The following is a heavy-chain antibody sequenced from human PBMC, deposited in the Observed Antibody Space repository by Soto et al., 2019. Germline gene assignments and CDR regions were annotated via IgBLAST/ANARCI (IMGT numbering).Heavy chain of an antibody. D-gene: IGHD3-9*01. V-gene: IGHV3-23*01. Sequence: GGSLRLSCAASGFTFSSYVMSWVRQAPGKGREWVSAISERGGSTYYADSVKGRFTISRDNSKNTLYLQMNSLRNEDTAVYYCANQADNFDYWGQGILVTVSS. CDR3: ANQADNFDY. CDR2: ISERGGST. CDR1: GFTFSSYV. J-gene: IGHJ4*02.